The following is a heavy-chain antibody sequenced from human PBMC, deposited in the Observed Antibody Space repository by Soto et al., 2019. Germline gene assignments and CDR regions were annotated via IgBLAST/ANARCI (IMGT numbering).Heavy chain of an antibody. CDR2: INHSGST. Sequence: PSETLSLTCAVYGGSFSGYYWSWSRQPPGKGLEGRGEINHSGSTNYNPSLKSRVTISVDTSKNQFFLKLSSVTAADTAVYYCARNGSYYDFWSGYYFRGGMDVCGQWTTLAVFS. J-gene: IGHJ6*02. CDR3: ARNGSYYDFWSGYYFRGGMDV. D-gene: IGHD3-3*01. V-gene: IGHV4-34*01. CDR1: GGSFSGYY.